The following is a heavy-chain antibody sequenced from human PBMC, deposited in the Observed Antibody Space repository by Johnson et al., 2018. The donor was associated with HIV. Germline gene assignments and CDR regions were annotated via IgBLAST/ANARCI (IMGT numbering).Heavy chain of an antibody. CDR1: GFTFSSYA. CDR3: AKETRDSRSAFDI. V-gene: IGHV3-30-3*02. Sequence: QVQLVESGGGVVKPGRSLRLSCAASGFTFSSYAMHWVRQAPGKGLEWEAVISYDGSNKYYADSVKGRFTISRDNSKKTVYLQMNSLRAEDTAVYYCAKETRDSRSAFDIWGQGTMVIVSS. D-gene: IGHD3-22*01. J-gene: IGHJ3*02. CDR2: ISYDGSNK.